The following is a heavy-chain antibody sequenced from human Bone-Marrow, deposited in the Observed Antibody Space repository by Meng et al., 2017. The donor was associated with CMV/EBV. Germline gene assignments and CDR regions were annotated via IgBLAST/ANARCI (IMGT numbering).Heavy chain of an antibody. J-gene: IGHJ4*02. CDR1: GFTLSSYA. D-gene: IGHD3-10*01. Sequence: GESLKISCAASGFTLSSYAMIWVRQTPGKGLEWLSFITSSSTLIYQADSVKGRFTVSRDNAKNSLYLQMNSLRAEATAIYYRARDPDHSHGGSGICLDYWGQGPLVPVSS. CDR3: ARDPDHSHGGSGICLDY. V-gene: IGHV3-21*01. CDR2: ITSSSTLI.